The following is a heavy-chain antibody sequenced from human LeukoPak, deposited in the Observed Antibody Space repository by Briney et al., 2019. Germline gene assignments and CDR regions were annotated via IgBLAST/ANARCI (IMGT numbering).Heavy chain of an antibody. CDR1: GYTFTGYY. J-gene: IGHJ5*02. CDR2: INPNSGGT. Sequence: ASVKVSCKASGYTFTGYYMHWVRQAPGQGLEWMGWINPNSGGTNYAQEFQGRVTMTRDTSISTAYMELSRLRSDDTAVYYCARGSGIAARGWFDPWGQGTLVTVSS. CDR3: ARGSGIAARGWFDP. D-gene: IGHD6-6*01. V-gene: IGHV1-2*02.